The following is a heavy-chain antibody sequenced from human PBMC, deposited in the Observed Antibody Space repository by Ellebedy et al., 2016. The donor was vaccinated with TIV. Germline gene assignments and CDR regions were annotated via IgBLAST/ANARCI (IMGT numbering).Heavy chain of an antibody. D-gene: IGHD1-1*01. Sequence: SETLSLTCTVSGGAISSSSSYWGWIRQSPRTGLEWIGSIHYSGSTYHNPSLKSRLTMSVDTSKNQFSLKLSSVTAADTAMYYCTRGGTSYSDYWGQGTLVTVSS. CDR3: TRGGTSYSDY. J-gene: IGHJ4*02. V-gene: IGHV4-39*07. CDR2: IHYSGST. CDR1: GGAISSSSSY.